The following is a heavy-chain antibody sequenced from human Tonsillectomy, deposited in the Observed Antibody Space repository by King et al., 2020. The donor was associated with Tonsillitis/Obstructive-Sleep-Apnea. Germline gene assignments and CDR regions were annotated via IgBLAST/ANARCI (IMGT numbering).Heavy chain of an antibody. V-gene: IGHV1-18*01. Sequence: QLVQSGAEVKKPGASVKVSCKASGYTFTSYGISWVRQAAGQGLEWMGWISVDNGNTNYAQKVQDRVTMTTDTSTNTGYMELRSLRSDDTAVYYCAKKIQNWFDPWGQGTLVTVSS. CDR3: AKKIQNWFDP. CDR1: GYTFTSYG. J-gene: IGHJ5*02. CDR2: ISVDNGNT.